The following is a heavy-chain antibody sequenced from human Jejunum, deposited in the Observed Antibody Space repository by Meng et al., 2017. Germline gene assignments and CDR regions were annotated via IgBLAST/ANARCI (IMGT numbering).Heavy chain of an antibody. D-gene: IGHD5-24*01. CDR1: GYTFSYYA. Sequence: ASVKVSCKASGYTFSYYAMHWVRQAPGQRPEWMGWINADSGNTKYSRNLQGRVTITRDTSTNTVYMELRSLRSEDTAIYYCARVEGDGYNYSYYYYGMDVWGQGTTVTSP. CDR2: INADSGNT. J-gene: IGHJ6*02. CDR3: ARVEGDGYNYSYYYYGMDV. V-gene: IGHV1-3*01.